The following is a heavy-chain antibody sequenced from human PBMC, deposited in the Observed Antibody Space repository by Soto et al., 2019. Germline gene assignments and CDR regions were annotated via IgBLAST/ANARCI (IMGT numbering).Heavy chain of an antibody. CDR2: IIPIFGTA. CDR1: GGTFSSYA. CDR3: ARGLFCVVAPPHAGYSP. D-gene: IGHD2-15*01. Sequence: SVKVSCKASGGTFSSYAISWVRQAPGQGLEWMGGIIPIFGTANYAQKFQGRVTITADESTSTAYMELSSLRSEDTAVYYCARGLFCVVAPPHAGYSPWARGPLVPLSA. V-gene: IGHV1-69*13. J-gene: IGHJ5*02.